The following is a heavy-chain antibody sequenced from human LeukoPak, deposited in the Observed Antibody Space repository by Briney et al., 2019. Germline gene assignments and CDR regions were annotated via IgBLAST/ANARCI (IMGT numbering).Heavy chain of an antibody. D-gene: IGHD3-10*01. Sequence: PGVSLRLSCAASGFPFRTYSMNGARQAPGKALECVTDISCSCYYILYTHSVRRRFTISRENAKNSLYLQMNSLRAGDTAVYYCARGDPHGAYFDYWGQGALVTVSS. CDR2: ISCSCYYI. CDR3: ARGDPHGAYFDY. CDR1: GFPFRTYS. J-gene: IGHJ4*02. V-gene: IGHV3-21*01.